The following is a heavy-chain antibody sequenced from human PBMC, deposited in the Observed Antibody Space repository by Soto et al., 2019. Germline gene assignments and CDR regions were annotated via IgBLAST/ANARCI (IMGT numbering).Heavy chain of an antibody. CDR3: ARERRGSYCSSTSCVFDY. Sequence: QVQLVQSGAEVKKPGSSVKVSCKASGGTFSTSGINWVRQAPGQGLEWMGGIIPIFGTANYAQKFQGRVTITADDSTSTAYMELSSLKSEDTAVYFCARERRGSYCSSTSCVFDYWGQGTPVTVSS. CDR1: GGTFSTSG. J-gene: IGHJ4*02. CDR2: IIPIFGTA. D-gene: IGHD2-2*01. V-gene: IGHV1-69*01.